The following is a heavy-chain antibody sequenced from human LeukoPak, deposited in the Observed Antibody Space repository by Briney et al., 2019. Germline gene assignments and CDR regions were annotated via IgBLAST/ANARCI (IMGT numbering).Heavy chain of an antibody. D-gene: IGHD2-2*01. CDR1: GFTFSSYG. CDR2: ISYDGSNK. Sequence: GGSLRLSCAASGFTFSSYGMHWVRQAPGKGLEWVAVISYDGSNKYYADSVKGRFTISRDNSKNTLYLQMNSLRAEDTAVYYCSKTRGQYCSSTRCPTHFDTWGQGTLVTVS. V-gene: IGHV3-30*18. CDR3: SKTRGQYCSSTRCPTHFDT. J-gene: IGHJ4*02.